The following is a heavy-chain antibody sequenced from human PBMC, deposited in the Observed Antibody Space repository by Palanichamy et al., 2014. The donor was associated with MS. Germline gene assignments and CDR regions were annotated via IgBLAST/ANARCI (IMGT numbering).Heavy chain of an antibody. Sequence: VDLVESGGGRGPAWQVPETLLCSLWISSSIDFGMHWVRQSPVKGLEWLAVISFDGSFEEYAESVKGRFTISRDNSRDTLYLQMSNLRTDDTAVYYCAKDWPVVHSDDSGYVDHWGRGTLVTVSS. CDR3: AKDWPVVHSDDSGYVDH. CDR2: ISFDGSFE. CDR1: ISSSIDFG. V-gene: IGHV3-30*18. D-gene: IGHD4-23*01. J-gene: IGHJ4*02.